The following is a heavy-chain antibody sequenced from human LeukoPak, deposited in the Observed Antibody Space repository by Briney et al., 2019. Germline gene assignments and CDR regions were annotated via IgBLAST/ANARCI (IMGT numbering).Heavy chain of an antibody. J-gene: IGHJ4*02. V-gene: IGHV3-30*18. Sequence: PGRSLRLSCTASGFSFSSYGMHWVRQAPGKGLEWVAVISYDGDKYYADSVKGRFTISRDNSKKTMYLQMNSLRDDDTAVYYCAKDLEYNDHWGQGTLVSVSS. D-gene: IGHD3-3*01. CDR3: AKDLEYNDH. CDR2: ISYDGDK. CDR1: GFSFSSYG.